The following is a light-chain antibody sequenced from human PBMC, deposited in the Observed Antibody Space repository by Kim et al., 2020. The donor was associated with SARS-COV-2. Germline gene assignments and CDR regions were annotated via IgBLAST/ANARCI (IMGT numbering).Light chain of an antibody. J-gene: IGKJ1*01. CDR1: QGISNF. Sequence: SVGDGVTITCRARQGISNFLAWYQQKPVKVPKLLIYATSVLQSGVSSRFSGSRSATDLTLTISSLQPEDVATYYCHKYNSAPWTFGQGTKVDIK. CDR3: HKYNSAPWT. CDR2: ATS. V-gene: IGKV1-27*01.